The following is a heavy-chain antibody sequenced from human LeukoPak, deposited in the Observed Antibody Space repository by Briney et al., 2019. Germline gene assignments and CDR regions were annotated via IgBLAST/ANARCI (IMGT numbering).Heavy chain of an antibody. CDR1: GDSISSSYW. CDR3: AGKGSSTWYTYWFDP. D-gene: IGHD6-13*01. CDR2: IYQSGST. Sequence: SETLSLTCDVSGDSISSSYWWTWVRQPPGKGLEWIGEIYQSGSTNYDSSLKSRVTISLDKSKNQFSLKVSSLTAADTAVYYCAGKGSSTWYTYWFDPWGQGTLVTVSS. V-gene: IGHV4-4*02. J-gene: IGHJ5*02.